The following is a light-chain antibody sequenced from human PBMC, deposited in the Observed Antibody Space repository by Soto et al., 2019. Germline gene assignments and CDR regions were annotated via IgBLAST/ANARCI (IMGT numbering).Light chain of an antibody. CDR3: QQYGKSRFI. CDR1: QTVSSNY. V-gene: IGKV3-20*01. Sequence: EIVLTQSPGTLSLSPGERATLYCRASQTVSSNYLAWYQQKPGQAPRLLSYGAANRATGIPDRFSGSWSWTDFTLTISTLEPEDLAVYYCQQYGKSRFIFGPVTKVDIK. J-gene: IGKJ3*01. CDR2: GAA.